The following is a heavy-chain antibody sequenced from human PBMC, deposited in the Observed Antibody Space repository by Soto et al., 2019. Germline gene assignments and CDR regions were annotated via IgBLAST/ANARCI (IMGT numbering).Heavy chain of an antibody. D-gene: IGHD6-13*01. CDR2: ITPIFGTA. J-gene: IGHJ6*02. CDR1: GGTFSSYA. CDR3: ARDLGIAAAGLTLYYYYYGMDV. V-gene: IGHV1-69*13. Sequence: SVKVSCKASGGTFSSYAISWVRQAPGQGLEWMGGITPIFGTANYAQKFQGRATITADESTSTAYMELSSLRSEDTAVYYCARDLGIAAAGLTLYYYYYGMDVWGQGTTVTVSS.